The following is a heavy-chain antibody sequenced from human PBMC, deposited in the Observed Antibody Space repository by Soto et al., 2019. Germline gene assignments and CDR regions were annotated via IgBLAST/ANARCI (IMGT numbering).Heavy chain of an antibody. J-gene: IGHJ4*02. CDR1: GFTFSSYG. Sequence: GGSLRLSCAASGFTFSSYGMHWVRQAPGKGLEWVAVISYDGSNKYYADSVKGRFTISRDNSKNTLYLQMNSLRAEDTAVYYCAKFSDTWDYWGQGTLVTVSS. CDR3: AKFSDTWDY. V-gene: IGHV3-30*18. CDR2: ISYDGSNK. D-gene: IGHD3-10*01.